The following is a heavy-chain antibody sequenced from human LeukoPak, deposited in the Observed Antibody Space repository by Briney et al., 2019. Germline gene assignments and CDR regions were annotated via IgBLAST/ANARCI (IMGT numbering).Heavy chain of an antibody. J-gene: IGHJ4*02. CDR3: ARALSA. V-gene: IGHV3-7*03. D-gene: IGHD4/OR15-4a*01. Sequence: GGSLRLSCVASGFTFSSYWMHWVRQAPGKGLEWVANIKQDGSEIYYVGSVKGRFTISRDNAKNSVYLQMNSLRAEDTAVYYCARALSAWGQGTLVTVSS. CDR1: GFTFSSYW. CDR2: IKQDGSEI.